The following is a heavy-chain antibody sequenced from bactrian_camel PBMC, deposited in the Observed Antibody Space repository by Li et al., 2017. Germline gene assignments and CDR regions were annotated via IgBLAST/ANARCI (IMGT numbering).Heavy chain of an antibody. CDR2: INSSGRST. V-gene: IGHV3S40*01. CDR1: GFTFSDYT. Sequence: DVQLVESGGDLVRPGGSLRLSCAASGFTFSDYTMTWVRQAPGKGLEWASDINSSGRSTNYADSVKGRFAIWQDNAKNTVYLQINYLRPEDTAMYYCAADLLLKRPLDPSEYQYWGQGTQVTVS. J-gene: IGHJ4*01. CDR3: AADLLLKRPLDPSEYQY. D-gene: IGHD8*01.